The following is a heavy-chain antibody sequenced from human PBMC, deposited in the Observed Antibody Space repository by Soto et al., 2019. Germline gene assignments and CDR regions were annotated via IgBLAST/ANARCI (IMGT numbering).Heavy chain of an antibody. CDR2: IYYSGST. CDR1: GGSISSYY. V-gene: IGHV4-59*12. D-gene: IGHD1-26*01. CDR3: ARLEWDLESYYYGMDV. J-gene: IGHJ6*02. Sequence: SETLSLTCTVSGGSISSYYWSWIRQPPGKGLEWIGYIYYSGSTNYNPSLKSRVTISADRSISTAYLQWSSLKASDTAMYYCARLEWDLESYYYGMDVWGQGTTVTVSS.